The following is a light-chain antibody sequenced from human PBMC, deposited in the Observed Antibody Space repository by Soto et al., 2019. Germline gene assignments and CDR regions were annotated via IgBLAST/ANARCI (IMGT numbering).Light chain of an antibody. V-gene: IGLV2-14*01. Sequence: QSALTQPASVSGSPGQSIAISCTGTSSDVGGYNYVSWYQQHPGKAPKLVIYEVSNRPSGVSNRFSGSKSGNTASLTISGLQAEDEADYYCAAWDDTLSGRVFGGGTKLTVL. J-gene: IGLJ3*02. CDR3: AAWDDTLSGRV. CDR1: SSDVGGYNY. CDR2: EVS.